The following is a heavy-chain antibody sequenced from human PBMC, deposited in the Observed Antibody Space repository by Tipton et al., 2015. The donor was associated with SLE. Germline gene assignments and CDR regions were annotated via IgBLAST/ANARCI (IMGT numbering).Heavy chain of an antibody. V-gene: IGHV4-34*01. Sequence: TLSLTCAVYGRSFIGSYWTWIRQPPGKGLEWIGDIDHSGVTHYNPSLKSRVTISRDTSGNHFSLNLTSVTAADTAVYYCARSLDAAALFDYWGQGALVTVSS. J-gene: IGHJ4*02. CDR2: IDHSGVT. D-gene: IGHD2-2*01. CDR1: GRSFIGSY. CDR3: ARSLDAAALFDY.